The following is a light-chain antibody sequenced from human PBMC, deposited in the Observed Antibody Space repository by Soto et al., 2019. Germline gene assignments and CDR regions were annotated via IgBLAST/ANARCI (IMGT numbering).Light chain of an antibody. CDR2: TAS. V-gene: IGKV1-39*01. CDR1: QDINYY. CDR3: QETFSTHLT. Sequence: DIPMTQSPSSLSASVGDRVTITCRASQDINYYLNWYQHKPGKAPNVLIYTASSLQGGVPSRFSGSGSGTDFTLTISSLQPEDFATYYCQETFSTHLTFGQGTKVEIK. J-gene: IGKJ1*01.